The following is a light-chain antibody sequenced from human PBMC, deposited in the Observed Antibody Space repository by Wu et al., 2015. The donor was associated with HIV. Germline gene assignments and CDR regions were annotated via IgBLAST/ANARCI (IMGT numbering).Light chain of an antibody. J-gene: IGKJ5*01. Sequence: EIVLTQSPATLSLSPGERATLSCRASQSINSYLAWYQQKRGQAPRLLIFDASNRATGIPARFSGSGSGTDFTLTISSLEPEDFAFYYCQQCNNWPLTFGQGTRL. CDR1: QSINSY. CDR2: DAS. CDR3: QQCNNWPLT. V-gene: IGKV3-11*01.